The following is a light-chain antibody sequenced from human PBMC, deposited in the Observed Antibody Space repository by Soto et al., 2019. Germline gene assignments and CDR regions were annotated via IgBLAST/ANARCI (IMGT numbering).Light chain of an antibody. CDR1: SSDIGRYNY. V-gene: IGLV2-14*01. J-gene: IGLJ2*01. CDR2: EVS. Sequence: QSVLSQPASVSGSPGQSITISCTGTSSDIGRYNYVSWYQQHPGMAPQLLIYEVSDRPSGVSNRFSGSKSGNTASLTISGLQAEDEADYFRTSYTTPSAVIFGGGTKVTVL. CDR3: TSYTTPSAVI.